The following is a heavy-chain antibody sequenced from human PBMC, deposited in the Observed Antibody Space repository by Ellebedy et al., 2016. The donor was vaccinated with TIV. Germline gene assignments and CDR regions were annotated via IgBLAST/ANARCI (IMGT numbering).Heavy chain of an antibody. D-gene: IGHD3-10*01. CDR2: ISHSGST. CDR3: ARIWFGDLLSPEGDV. CDR1: GFTFSNYA. J-gene: IGHJ6*02. V-gene: IGHV4-59*08. Sequence: ESLKISCAASGFTFSNYAMTWIRQPPGKGLEWIGYISHSGSTNYNPSLKSRVTISVDTSKNQFSLNLNSVTAADTALYYCARIWFGDLLSPEGDVWGQGTTVTVSS.